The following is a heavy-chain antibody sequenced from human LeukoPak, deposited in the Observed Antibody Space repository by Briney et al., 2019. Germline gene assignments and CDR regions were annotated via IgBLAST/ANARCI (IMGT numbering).Heavy chain of an antibody. CDR2: IIPIFGIA. CDR3: ASEYSSSWYYY. D-gene: IGHD6-13*01. Sequence: ASVKVSCKASGGTFSSYAISWVRQAPGQGLEWMGRIIPIFGIANYAQKLQGRVTITVDKSTSTAYMELSSLRSEDTAVYYCASEYSSSWYYYWGQGTLVTVSS. V-gene: IGHV1-69*04. CDR1: GGTFSSYA. J-gene: IGHJ4*02.